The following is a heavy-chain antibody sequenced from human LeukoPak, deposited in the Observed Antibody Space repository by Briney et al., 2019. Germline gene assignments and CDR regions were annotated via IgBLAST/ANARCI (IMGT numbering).Heavy chain of an antibody. J-gene: IGHJ4*02. D-gene: IGHD7-27*01. CDR1: GYTFTSYD. V-gene: IGHV1-8*01. CDR3: ARGPPNWGYDY. CDR2: MSPNSGDT. Sequence: ASVTVSFTASGYTFTSYDFNWVRQPTGQRPEWMGWMSPNSGDTGYAQKFQDRVTMTRNTSISTAYMELSSLRSDDTAVYYCARGPPNWGYDYWGPGTLVTVSS.